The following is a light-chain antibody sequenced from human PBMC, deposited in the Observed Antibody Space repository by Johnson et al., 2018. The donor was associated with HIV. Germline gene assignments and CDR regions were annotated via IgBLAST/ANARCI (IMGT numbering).Light chain of an antibody. CDR3: GTWDSSLGKV. J-gene: IGLJ1*01. Sequence: SVLTQPPSVSAAPGQKVTISCSGSSSNIGNNYVSWYQQLPGTAPKLLIYENNKRPSGIPDRFSDSKSGTSATLGITGLQTGDEADYYCGTWDSSLGKVFGTGTKFTVL. CDR2: ENN. V-gene: IGLV1-51*02. CDR1: SSNIGNNY.